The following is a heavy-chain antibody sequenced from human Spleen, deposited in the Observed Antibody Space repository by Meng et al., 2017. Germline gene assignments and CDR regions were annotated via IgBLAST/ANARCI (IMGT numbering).Heavy chain of an antibody. Sequence: QVQLQGSGQELVKPSQTRSLSCTVSGASLTSGAYYWSWIRQHPGKGLEWIGYIYYSGSTYYNPSLKSRVTISLDRSKNQFSLKLSSVTAADTAVYFCARDQWDYEGTSRDAFDVWGQGTMVTVSS. V-gene: IGHV4-31*03. CDR1: GASLTSGAYY. D-gene: IGHD1-26*01. CDR3: ARDQWDYEGTSRDAFDV. CDR2: IYYSGST. J-gene: IGHJ3*01.